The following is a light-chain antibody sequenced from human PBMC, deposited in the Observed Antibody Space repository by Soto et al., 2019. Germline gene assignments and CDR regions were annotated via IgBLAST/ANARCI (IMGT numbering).Light chain of an antibody. Sequence: QSALTQPASVSGSPGQSITISCTGTSSDFGGYNYVSWYQHLPGKAPKLMIYDVTKRPSGVPDRFSGSKSGNTASLTISGLQADDEADYYCCSYAGTYTFVFGGGTKLTVL. J-gene: IGLJ3*02. CDR2: DVT. CDR3: CSYAGTYTFV. CDR1: SSDFGGYNY. V-gene: IGLV2-11*01.